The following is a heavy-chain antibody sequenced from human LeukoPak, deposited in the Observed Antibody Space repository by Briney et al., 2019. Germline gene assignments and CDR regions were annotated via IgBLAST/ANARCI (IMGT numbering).Heavy chain of an antibody. V-gene: IGHV4-31*03. CDR2: IYYSGTT. J-gene: IGHJ2*01. CDR1: GGSISSGGYY. D-gene: IGHD3/OR15-3a*01. Sequence: PSQTLSLTCTVSGGSISSGGYYWTWIRQHPGKGLEWIGCIYYSGTTYSNPSLKSRVTISVDTSNNQFSLNLTSVTAADTAVYYCARDFHRSGTRWYFDLWGRGTLVTVSS. CDR3: ARDFHRSGTRWYFDL.